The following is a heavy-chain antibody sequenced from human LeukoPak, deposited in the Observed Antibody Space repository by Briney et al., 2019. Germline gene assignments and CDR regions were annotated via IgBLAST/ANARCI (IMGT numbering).Heavy chain of an antibody. CDR1: GFTLRGYD. Sequence: PGGPWEPSCAASGFTLRGYDMPGSRKAKEKGLKWFSAIGTAGDTYYPGSVKGRFTISRENAKDSLYLQMNSLRAGDTAVYYCARSRDILTGYYDYWGQGTLVTVSS. D-gene: IGHD3-9*01. CDR3: ARSRDILTGYYDY. CDR2: IGTAGDT. J-gene: IGHJ4*02. V-gene: IGHV3-13*01.